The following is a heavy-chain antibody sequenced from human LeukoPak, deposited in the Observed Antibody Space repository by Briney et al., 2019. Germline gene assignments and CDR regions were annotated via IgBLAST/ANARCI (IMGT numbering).Heavy chain of an antibody. Sequence: PGGSLRLSCAASGFTFSTYWMSWLRQAPGKGLEWVAFIRYDGSNKYYADSVKGRFTISRDNSKNTLYLQMNSLRAEDTAVYYCAKGDPPRVYYYYYMDVWGKGTTVTVSS. CDR2: IRYDGSNK. V-gene: IGHV3-30*02. CDR1: GFTFSTYW. CDR3: AKGDPPRVYYYYYMDV. J-gene: IGHJ6*03.